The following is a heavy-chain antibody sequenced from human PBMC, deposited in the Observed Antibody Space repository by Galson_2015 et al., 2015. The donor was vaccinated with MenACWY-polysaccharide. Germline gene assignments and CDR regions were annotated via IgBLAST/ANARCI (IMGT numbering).Heavy chain of an antibody. CDR2: TYYRSKWYS. CDR1: GDSVSSNSGS. Sequence: CAISGDSVSSNSGSWHWVRQSPSRGLEWLGRTYYRSKWYSYYGASVKGRITINPDTSKNQFSLQLNSVTPEDTAVYYCARIHSASSSDFDYWRHGTLVTVSS. J-gene: IGHJ4*01. V-gene: IGHV6-1*01. D-gene: IGHD5-18*01. CDR3: ARIHSASSSDFDY.